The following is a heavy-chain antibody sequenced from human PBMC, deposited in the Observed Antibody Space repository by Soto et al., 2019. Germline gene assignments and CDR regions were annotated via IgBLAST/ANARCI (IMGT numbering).Heavy chain of an antibody. J-gene: IGHJ4*02. CDR2: IYSDGTT. D-gene: IGHD5-18*01. V-gene: IGHV3-53*04. CDR1: AFTVSSTY. CDR3: ARAFHPGGYIYGFFDT. Sequence: EVQLVESGGDLVQPGGSLRLSCAASAFTVSSTYMTWVRQAPGKGLEWVSLIYSDGTTYYADSVKGRFTISRHNSNNTLYLQMNSRRAEDTAVYYCARAFHPGGYIYGFFDTWGQGTLVSVSS.